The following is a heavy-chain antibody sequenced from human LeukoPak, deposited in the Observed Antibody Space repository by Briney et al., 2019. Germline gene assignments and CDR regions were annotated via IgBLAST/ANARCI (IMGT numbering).Heavy chain of an antibody. CDR3: ARIGYSSSSFDF. CDR1: GLTFW. D-gene: IGHD6-6*01. Sequence: QPGGSLRLSCAASGLTFWMSWVRQAPGKRLEWVANIKQDGSVEYYVVSVKGRLTISRDNAEESLYLQMNSLRAEDTAVYYCARIGYSSSSFDFWGQGTLVTVSS. J-gene: IGHJ4*02. V-gene: IGHV3-7*05. CDR2: IKQDGSVE.